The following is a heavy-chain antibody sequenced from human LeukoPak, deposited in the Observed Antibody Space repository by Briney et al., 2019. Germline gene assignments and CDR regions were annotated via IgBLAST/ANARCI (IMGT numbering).Heavy chain of an antibody. V-gene: IGHV3-30*03. CDR1: GFTFSSYG. CDR2: ISYDGSNK. D-gene: IGHD6-19*01. CDR3: ARAVADYCDY. Sequence: PGGSLRLSCAASGFTFSSYGMHWVRQAPGKGLAWVAVISYDGSNKYYADSVKGRFTISRDNSKNTLYLQMNSLRAEDTAVYYCARAVADYCDYGGQGTLVTVSS. J-gene: IGHJ4*02.